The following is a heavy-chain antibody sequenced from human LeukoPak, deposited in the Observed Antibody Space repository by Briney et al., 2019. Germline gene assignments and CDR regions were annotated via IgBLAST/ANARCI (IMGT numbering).Heavy chain of an antibody. Sequence: PSETLSLTCAVYGGSFSGYYWSWIRQPPGKGLEWIGEINHSGSTNYNPSLKSRVTISVDTSKNQFSLKLSSVTAADTAVYYCARGTVRDGYTECFDYWGQGTLVTVSS. D-gene: IGHD5-24*01. V-gene: IGHV4-34*01. CDR3: ARGTVRDGYTECFDY. CDR1: GGSFSGYY. CDR2: INHSGST. J-gene: IGHJ4*02.